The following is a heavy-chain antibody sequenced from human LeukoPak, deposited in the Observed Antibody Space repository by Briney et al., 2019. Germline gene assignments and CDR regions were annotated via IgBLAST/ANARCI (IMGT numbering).Heavy chain of an antibody. Sequence: RPGGSLRLSCAASGFTFDDYGMSWVRQAPGKGLEWVSGIDWNGGSTGYADSVKGRFTISRDNAKNSLYLQMNTLRPEDTALYFCARSRDYCGDDSCYSPMDVWGKGTTVTVSS. CDR3: ARSRDYCGDDSCYSPMDV. J-gene: IGHJ6*03. V-gene: IGHV3-20*04. CDR2: IDWNGGST. CDR1: GFTFDDYG. D-gene: IGHD2-21*02.